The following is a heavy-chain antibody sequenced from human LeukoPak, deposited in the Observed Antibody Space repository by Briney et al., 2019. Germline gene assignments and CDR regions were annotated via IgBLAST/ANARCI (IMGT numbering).Heavy chain of an antibody. CDR1: GGSFSGYY. Sequence: SETLSLTCAVYGGSFSGYYWSWIRQPPGKGLEWIGEINHSGSTNYNPSLKSRVTISVDTSKNQFSLKLSSVTAADTAVYYCASHGGSSVGWFDPWGQGTLVTVSS. J-gene: IGHJ5*02. CDR3: ASHGGSSVGWFDP. D-gene: IGHD4-23*01. V-gene: IGHV4-34*01. CDR2: INHSGST.